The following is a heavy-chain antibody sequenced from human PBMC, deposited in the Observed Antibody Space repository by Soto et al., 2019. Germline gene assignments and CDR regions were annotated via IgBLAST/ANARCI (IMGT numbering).Heavy chain of an antibody. Sequence: GGSLRLSCAASGFTFSSYGMHWVRQAPGKGLEWVAVISYDGSNKYYADSVKGRFTISRDNSKKTLYLQMNSLRAEDTAVYYCAKDRGTLGPYYYYGMDVWGQGTTVTVSS. CDR2: ISYDGSNK. D-gene: IGHD1-1*01. J-gene: IGHJ6*02. V-gene: IGHV3-30*18. CDR3: AKDRGTLGPYYYYGMDV. CDR1: GFTFSSYG.